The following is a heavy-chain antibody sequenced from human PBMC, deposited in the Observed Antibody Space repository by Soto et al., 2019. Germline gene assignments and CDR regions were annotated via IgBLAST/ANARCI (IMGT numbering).Heavy chain of an antibody. CDR3: AILLPVVVVAATPVDRYNWFDP. J-gene: IGHJ5*02. Sequence: ASVKVSCKVSGYTLTELSMHWVRQAPGKGLEWMGGFDPEDGETIYAQKFQGRVTMTEDTSTDTAYMELSSLRSEDTAVYYCAILLPVVVVAATPVDRYNWFDPWGQGTLVTVSS. CDR2: FDPEDGET. CDR1: GYTLTELS. V-gene: IGHV1-24*01. D-gene: IGHD2-15*01.